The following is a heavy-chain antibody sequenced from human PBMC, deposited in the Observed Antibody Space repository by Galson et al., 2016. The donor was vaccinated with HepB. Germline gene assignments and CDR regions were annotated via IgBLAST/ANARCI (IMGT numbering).Heavy chain of an antibody. D-gene: IGHD1-1*01. CDR3: AKGVPEGTGTLDS. Sequence: SLRLSCAASGFIFSYDWMHWVRQTAGRGLTYIAHIDEDGSETTYADSVKGRFTISRDNAMDTVYLQMDRLRADDTGVYFCAKGVPEGTGTLDSWGQVTQVTVSS. J-gene: IGHJ4*02. CDR2: IDEDGSET. CDR1: GFIFSYDW. V-gene: IGHV3-74*03.